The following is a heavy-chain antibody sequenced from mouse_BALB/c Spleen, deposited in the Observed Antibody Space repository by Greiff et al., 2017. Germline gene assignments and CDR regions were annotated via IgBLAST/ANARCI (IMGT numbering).Heavy chain of an antibody. CDR1: GYTFTDYE. V-gene: IGHV1-15*01. D-gene: IGHD1-1*01. Sequence: VQLQQSGAELVRPGASVTLCCKASGYTFTDYEMHWVKQTPVHGLEWIGAIDPETGGTAYNQKFKGKATLTADKSSSTAYMELRSLTSEDSAVYYCTRRYYGSSYLDYWGQGTTLTVSS. CDR2: IDPETGGT. CDR3: TRRYYGSSYLDY. J-gene: IGHJ2*01.